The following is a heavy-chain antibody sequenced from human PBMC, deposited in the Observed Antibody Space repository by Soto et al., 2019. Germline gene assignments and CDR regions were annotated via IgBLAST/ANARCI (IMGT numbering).Heavy chain of an antibody. Sequence: PGESLKISCKGSGYSFTSYWIGWVRQMPGKGLEWMGIIYPGDSDTRYSPSFQGQVTISADKSISTAYLQWGGLKASDTAMYYCARFYYDSSGYDYSAFDDWGQGTLVTVSS. J-gene: IGHJ4*02. CDR2: IYPGDSDT. D-gene: IGHD3-22*01. CDR1: GYSFTSYW. CDR3: ARFYYDSSGYDYSAFDD. V-gene: IGHV5-51*01.